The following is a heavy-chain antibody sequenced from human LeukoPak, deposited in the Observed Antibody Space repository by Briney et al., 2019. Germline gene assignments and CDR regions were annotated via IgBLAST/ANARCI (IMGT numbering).Heavy chain of an antibody. V-gene: IGHV3-21*01. CDR3: ARNKWVGDYGDEDAFDI. CDR1: GFTFSSYS. Sequence: GGSLRLSCAASGFTFSSYSMNWVRQAPGKGLEWVASISSSSSYIYYADSVKGRFTISRDNAKNSLYLQMNSLRAEDTAVYYCARNKWVGDYGDEDAFDIWGQGTMVTVSS. CDR2: ISSSSSYI. J-gene: IGHJ3*02. D-gene: IGHD4-17*01.